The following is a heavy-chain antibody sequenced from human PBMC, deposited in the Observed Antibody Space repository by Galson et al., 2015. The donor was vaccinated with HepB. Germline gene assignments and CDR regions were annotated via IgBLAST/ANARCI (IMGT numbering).Heavy chain of an antibody. CDR3: ARDPGPNQYQLLWELGWYYYYGMDV. CDR1: GFTFSSYA. Sequence: SLRLSCAASGFTFSSYAMHWVRQAPGKGLEWVAVISYDGSNKYYADSVKGRFTISRDNSKNTLYLQTNSLRAEDTAVYYCARDPGPNQYQLLWELGWYYYYGMDVWGQGTLVTVSS. J-gene: IGHJ6*02. D-gene: IGHD2-2*01. CDR2: ISYDGSNK. V-gene: IGHV3-30-3*01.